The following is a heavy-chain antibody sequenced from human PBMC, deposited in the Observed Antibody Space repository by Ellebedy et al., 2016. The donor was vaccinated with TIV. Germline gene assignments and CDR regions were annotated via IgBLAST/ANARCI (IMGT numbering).Heavy chain of an antibody. D-gene: IGHD5-18*01. CDR1: GGSISSYY. Sequence: SETLSLTCTVSGGSISSYYWSWIRQPAGKGLEWIGRIYTSGSTNYYPSLKSRVTMSVETSKNQFSLKLSSVTAADTAVYYCARRGYSYGLYYFDYWGQGTLVTVYS. J-gene: IGHJ4*02. CDR3: ARRGYSYGLYYFDY. CDR2: IYTSGST. V-gene: IGHV4-4*07.